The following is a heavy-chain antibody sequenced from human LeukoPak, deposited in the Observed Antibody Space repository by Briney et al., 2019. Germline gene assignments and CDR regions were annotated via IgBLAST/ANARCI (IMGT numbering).Heavy chain of an antibody. Sequence: ASVTVSCKVSGYTLTELSMHWVRQAPGKGLEWMGGFDPEDGETIYAQKFQGRVTMTEDTSTDTAYMELSSLRSEDTAVYYCATENAYSSSSREYWYYYGMDVWGQGTTVTVSS. CDR1: GYTLTELS. CDR2: FDPEDGET. J-gene: IGHJ6*02. CDR3: ATENAYSSSSREYWYYYGMDV. D-gene: IGHD6-6*01. V-gene: IGHV1-24*01.